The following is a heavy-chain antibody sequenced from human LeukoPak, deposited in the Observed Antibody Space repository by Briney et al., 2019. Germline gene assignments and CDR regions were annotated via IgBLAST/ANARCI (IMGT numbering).Heavy chain of an antibody. V-gene: IGHV3-7*01. Sequence: GGSLRLSCAASGFTFSSYWMSWVRQAPGKGLEWVANIKQDGSEKYYVDSVKGRFTISRDNAKNSLYLQMNSLRAEDTAVYYCARGMIVVVAYYFDYWGQGTLVPVSS. CDR1: GFTFSSYW. J-gene: IGHJ4*02. CDR2: IKQDGSEK. CDR3: ARGMIVVVAYYFDY. D-gene: IGHD2-15*01.